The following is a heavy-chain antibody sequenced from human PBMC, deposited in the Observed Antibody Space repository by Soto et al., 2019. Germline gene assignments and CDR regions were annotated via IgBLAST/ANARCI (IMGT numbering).Heavy chain of an antibody. Sequence: EVQLVESGGGLVQPGGALRLSCAASAFTFSGYWMHWVRQAPGKGLVWGSRIHIDGSITSNEDSVKGRFTTSRDNAKNTLYLHMNSLRTEDTAVYYCARGYCSTGSCYNLDSWGQGTLVTVSS. CDR1: AFTFSGYW. J-gene: IGHJ4*02. CDR2: IHIDGSIT. D-gene: IGHD2-15*01. V-gene: IGHV3-74*01. CDR3: ARGYCSTGSCYNLDS.